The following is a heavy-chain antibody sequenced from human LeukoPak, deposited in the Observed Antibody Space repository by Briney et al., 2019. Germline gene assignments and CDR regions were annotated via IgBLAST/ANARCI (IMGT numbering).Heavy chain of an antibody. CDR2: IKQDGSEK. V-gene: IGHV3-7*01. CDR1: GFTFSNYW. CDR3: TRSPDGVDY. Sequence: PGGSLRLSCAASGFTFSNYWMTWVRQAPGKGPEWVANIKQDGSEKYYLDSVKGRFTISSDNAKNSLYLEMNSLRAEDTAVYYCTRSPDGVDYWGQGTLVTVSS. D-gene: IGHD3-10*01. J-gene: IGHJ4*02.